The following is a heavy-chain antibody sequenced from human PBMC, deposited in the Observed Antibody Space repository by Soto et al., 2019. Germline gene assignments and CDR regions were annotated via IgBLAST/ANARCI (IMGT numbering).Heavy chain of an antibody. Sequence: SETLSLTCTVSGGSISSGGYYWSWIRQHPGKGLEWIGYIYYSGNTYYNPSLKSRVTISEDTSKNQFSLKLSSVTAADTAVYYCARATYYYDSSGYSDRLLDYWGQGTLVTVSS. V-gene: IGHV4-31*03. CDR2: IYYSGNT. CDR3: ARATYYYDSSGYSDRLLDY. CDR1: GGSISSGGYY. D-gene: IGHD3-22*01. J-gene: IGHJ4*02.